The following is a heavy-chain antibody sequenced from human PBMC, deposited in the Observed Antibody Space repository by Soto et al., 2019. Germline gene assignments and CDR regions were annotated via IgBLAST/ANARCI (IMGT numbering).Heavy chain of an antibody. J-gene: IGHJ4*02. D-gene: IGHD4-17*01. Sequence: QVQLVQSGAEVKKPGASVKVSCKASGYTFTSYDINWVRQATGQGLEWMGWMNPNSGNTGYAQKFQGRVSTTRNTTTSTAYMELSRVRSADTAVYYCASGIRWSTGEGYFDYWGQGTLVTVPS. CDR3: ASGIRWSTGEGYFDY. V-gene: IGHV1-8*01. CDR2: MNPNSGNT. CDR1: GYTFTSYD.